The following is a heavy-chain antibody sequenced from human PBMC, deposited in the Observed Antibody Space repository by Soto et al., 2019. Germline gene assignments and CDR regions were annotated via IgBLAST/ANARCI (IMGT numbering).Heavy chain of an antibody. J-gene: IGHJ2*01. D-gene: IGHD5-12*01. CDR3: ARGNHRWLQLWYFDL. CDR1: GGTFSNYP. CDR2: IIPIFGTV. Sequence: QVQLVQSGAEVKKPGSSVKVSCKASGGTFSNYPISWVRQAPGQGLEWMGGIIPIFGTVKYAQKFQGRVTIPADESTSTAYKELSSLRSEDTAVYYCARGNHRWLQLWYFDLWGRGTLVTVSS. V-gene: IGHV1-69*12.